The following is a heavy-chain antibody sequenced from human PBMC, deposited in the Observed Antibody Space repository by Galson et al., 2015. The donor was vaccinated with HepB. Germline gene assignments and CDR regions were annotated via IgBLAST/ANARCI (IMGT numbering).Heavy chain of an antibody. CDR1: GFTFSSYA. J-gene: IGHJ4*02. D-gene: IGHD2-15*01. CDR3: AKDPYCSGGSCPHNYFDY. Sequence: SLRLSCAASGFTFSSYAMSWVRQAPGKGLEWVSAIGGSGGSTYYADSMKGRFTISRDNSKNTLYLQMNSLRAEDTAVYYCAKDPYCSGGSCPHNYFDYWGQGTLVTVSS. CDR2: IGGSGGST. V-gene: IGHV3-23*01.